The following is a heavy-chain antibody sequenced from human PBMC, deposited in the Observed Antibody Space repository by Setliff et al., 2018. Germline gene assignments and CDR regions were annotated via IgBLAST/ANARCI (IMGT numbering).Heavy chain of an antibody. CDR2: INAGNGNT. D-gene: IGHD3-9*01. Sequence: GASVKVSCKASGYTFTSYAMHWVRQAPGQRLEWMGWINAGNGNTKYSQKFQGRVTITRDTSASTAYMELSSLRSEDTAVYYCARGLKLRYFDWPIDYWGQGTLVTVSS. V-gene: IGHV1-3*01. J-gene: IGHJ4*02. CDR1: GYTFTSYA. CDR3: ARGLKLRYFDWPIDY.